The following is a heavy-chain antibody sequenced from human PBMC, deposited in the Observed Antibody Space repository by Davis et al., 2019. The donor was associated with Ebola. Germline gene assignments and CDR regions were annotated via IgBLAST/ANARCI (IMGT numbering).Heavy chain of an antibody. Sequence: PGESLKISCAASGFTFSSYGMHWVRQAPGKGLEWVAVISYDGSNKYYADSVKGRFTISRDNSKNTLYLQMNSLRAEDTAVYYCAKDAIAAAGKHAPPDYWGQGTLVTVSS. CDR1: GFTFSSYG. D-gene: IGHD6-13*01. CDR2: ISYDGSNK. CDR3: AKDAIAAAGKHAPPDY. V-gene: IGHV3-30*18. J-gene: IGHJ4*02.